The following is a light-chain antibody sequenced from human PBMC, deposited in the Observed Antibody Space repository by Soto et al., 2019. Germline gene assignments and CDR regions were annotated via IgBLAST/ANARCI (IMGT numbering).Light chain of an antibody. CDR1: QSVSSSY. CDR2: GAS. J-gene: IGKJ1*01. Sequence: EIVLTQAPGTLSLSPGERATLSCRASQSVSSSYLAWYQQKPGQATRPLIYGASSRATGIPDRFSGSGSGTDFTLTISRLEPEDFAVYYCQQYGSSLKTFGQGTKVEIK. CDR3: QQYGSSLKT. V-gene: IGKV3-20*01.